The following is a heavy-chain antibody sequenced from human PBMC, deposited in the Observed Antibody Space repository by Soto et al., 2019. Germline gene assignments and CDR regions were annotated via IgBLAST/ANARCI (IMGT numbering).Heavy chain of an antibody. CDR3: ARDIGSYAYAEGY. CDR1: GGSINSYW. CDR2: VYSSGTT. Sequence: SETLSLTCSVSGGSINSYWWSWIRQPAGKGLEWIGHVYSSGTTDYNPSLNSRATMSVETSKNQFPLKLTSVTAADTAVYYCARDIGSYAYAEGYWGQGIQVTVSS. D-gene: IGHD2-2*01. V-gene: IGHV4-4*07. J-gene: IGHJ4*02.